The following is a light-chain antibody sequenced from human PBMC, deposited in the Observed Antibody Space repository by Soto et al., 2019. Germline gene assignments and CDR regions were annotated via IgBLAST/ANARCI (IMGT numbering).Light chain of an antibody. CDR3: QHYNSYSEA. V-gene: IGKV1-39*01. CDR1: QSISNY. J-gene: IGKJ1*01. Sequence: DIQMTQSPSSLSASVGDRVTITCRASQSISNYLNWYQQKPGKAPKFLIHAASSLQSGVPSRFSGGGSGTDFTLTIRNLQPEDFATYYCQHYNSYSEAFGQGTKVDIK. CDR2: AAS.